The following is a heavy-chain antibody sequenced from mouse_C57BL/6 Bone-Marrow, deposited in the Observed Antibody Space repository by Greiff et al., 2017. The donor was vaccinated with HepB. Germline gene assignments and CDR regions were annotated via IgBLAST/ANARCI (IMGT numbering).Heavy chain of an antibody. CDR1: GYTFTSYW. Sequence: VKLQQPGAELVKPGASVKLSCKASGYTFTSYWMHWVKQRPGQGLEWIGMIHPNSGSTNYNEKFKSKATLTVYKSSSTAYMQLSSLTSEDSAVYYCAIRWLLYAMDYWGQGTSVTVSS. J-gene: IGHJ4*01. CDR3: AIRWLLYAMDY. CDR2: IHPNSGST. D-gene: IGHD2-3*01. V-gene: IGHV1-64*01.